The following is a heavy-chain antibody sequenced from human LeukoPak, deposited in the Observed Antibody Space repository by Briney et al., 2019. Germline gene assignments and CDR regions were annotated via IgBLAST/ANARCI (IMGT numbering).Heavy chain of an antibody. V-gene: IGHV4-59*08. CDR2: IYYSGST. CDR3: ARTYSSSWFDY. CDR1: GGSISSYY. Sequence: SSETLSLTCTVSGGSISSYYWSWIRQPPGKGLEWIGYIYYSGSTNYNPSLKSRVTISVDTSKNQFSLKLSSVTAADTAVYYCARTYSSSWFDYWGQGTLVTVSS. J-gene: IGHJ4*02. D-gene: IGHD6-13*01.